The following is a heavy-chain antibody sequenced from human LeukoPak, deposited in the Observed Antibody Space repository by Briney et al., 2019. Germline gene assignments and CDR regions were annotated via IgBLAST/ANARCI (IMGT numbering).Heavy chain of an antibody. D-gene: IGHD1-7*01. Sequence: PSQTLSLTCAVSGGSISSGGYSWSWIRQPPGKGLEWIGYIYHSGSTYYNPSLKSRVTISVDRSKNQFSLKLSSVTAADTAVYYCASYNWNYEGAFDIWGQGTMVTVSS. CDR1: GGSISSGGYS. V-gene: IGHV4-30-2*01. CDR3: ASYNWNYEGAFDI. CDR2: IYHSGST. J-gene: IGHJ3*02.